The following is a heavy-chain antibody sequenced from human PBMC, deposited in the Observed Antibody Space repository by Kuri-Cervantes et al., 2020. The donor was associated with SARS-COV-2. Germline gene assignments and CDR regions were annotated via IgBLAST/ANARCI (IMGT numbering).Heavy chain of an antibody. J-gene: IGHJ6*02. V-gene: IGHV4-4*07. CDR1: GGSISSYY. D-gene: IGHD6-6*01. CDR2: IYTSGST. Sequence: SETLSLTCTVSGGSISSYYWSWIRQPAGKGLEWIGRIYTSGSTNYNPSLKSRVTISVDTSKNQFSLKLSSVTAADTAVYYCARQFVGYSSSSANYYYYYGMDVWGQGTTVTVSS. CDR3: ARQFVGYSSSSANYYYYYGMDV.